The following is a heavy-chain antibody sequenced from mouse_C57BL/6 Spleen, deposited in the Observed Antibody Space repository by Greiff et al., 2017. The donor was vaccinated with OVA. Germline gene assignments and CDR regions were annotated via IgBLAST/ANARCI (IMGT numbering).Heavy chain of an antibody. Sequence: VQLQQSGAELVKPGASVKLSCKASGYTFTEYTTHRAKPRSVQVHAVILFFYPGSGSIKYNEKFKDKATLTADKSSSTVYMELSRLTSEDSAVYFCARHEDHITTSYFDYWGQGTTLTVSS. J-gene: IGHJ2*01. CDR2: FYPGSGSI. D-gene: IGHD1-2*01. CDR1: GYTFTEYT. V-gene: IGHV1-62-2*01. CDR3: ARHEDHITTSYFDY.